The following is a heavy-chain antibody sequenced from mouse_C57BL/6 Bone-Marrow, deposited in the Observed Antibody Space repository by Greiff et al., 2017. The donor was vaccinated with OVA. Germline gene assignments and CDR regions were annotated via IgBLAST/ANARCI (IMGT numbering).Heavy chain of an antibody. D-gene: IGHD3-1*01. CDR2: ISNGGGST. J-gene: IGHJ4*01. Sequence: DVKVEESGGGLVQPGGSLKLSCAASGFTFSDYYMYWVRQTPEKRLEWVAYISNGGGSTYYPDTVKGRFTISRDNAKNTLYLQMSRLKSEDTAMYYCARHRGDYYAMDYWGQGTSVTVSS. CDR1: GFTFSDYY. CDR3: ARHRGDYYAMDY. V-gene: IGHV5-12*01.